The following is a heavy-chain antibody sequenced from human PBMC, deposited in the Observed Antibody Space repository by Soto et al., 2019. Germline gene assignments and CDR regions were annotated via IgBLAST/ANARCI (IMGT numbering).Heavy chain of an antibody. CDR2: ISWNSGSI. CDR1: GFTFDDYA. Sequence: EVQLVESGGGLVQPGRSLRLSCAASGFTFDDYAMHWVRQAPGKGLEWVSGISWNSGSIGYADSVKGRFTISRDNAKNSLYLQMNSLRAEDTALYYCAKDIVDCWSGLDYWGQGTLVSVSS. V-gene: IGHV3-9*01. D-gene: IGHD3-3*01. CDR3: AKDIVDCWSGLDY. J-gene: IGHJ4*02.